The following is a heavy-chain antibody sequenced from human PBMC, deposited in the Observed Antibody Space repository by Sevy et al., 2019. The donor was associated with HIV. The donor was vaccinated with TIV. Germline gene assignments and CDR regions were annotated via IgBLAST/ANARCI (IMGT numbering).Heavy chain of an antibody. CDR1: GFTFGDHY. CDR3: AAVGASRGYFDI. V-gene: IGHV3-72*01. D-gene: IGHD1-26*01. CDR2: IRNKVKRYTT. J-gene: IGHJ2*01. Sequence: GGSLRLSCVASGFTFGDHYMDWVRQAPGKGLEWVGRIRNKVKRYTTEYAESVKGRFIVSRDDSKKALYLQMNSLKTEDTAAYYCAAVGASRGYFDIWGRGTLVTVSS.